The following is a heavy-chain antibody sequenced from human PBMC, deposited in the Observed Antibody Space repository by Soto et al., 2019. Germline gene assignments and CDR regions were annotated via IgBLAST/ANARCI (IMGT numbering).Heavy chain of an antibody. CDR3: ARGLEETVTTDWFDP. V-gene: IGHV1-69*13. CDR2: IIPIFGTA. Sequence: SVKVSCKASGGTFSSYAISWVRQAPGQGLEWMGGIIPIFGTANYAQKFQGRVTITADESTSTAYMELSSLRPEDTAVYYCARGLEETVTTDWFDPWGQGTLVTVSS. D-gene: IGHD4-17*01. CDR1: GGTFSSYA. J-gene: IGHJ5*02.